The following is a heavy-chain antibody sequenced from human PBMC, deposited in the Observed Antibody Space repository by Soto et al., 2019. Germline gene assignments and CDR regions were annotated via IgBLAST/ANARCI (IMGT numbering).Heavy chain of an antibody. CDR1: GFTFSSYG. V-gene: IGHV3-33*01. Sequence: GGSLRLSCAASGFTFSSYGMHWVRQAPGKGLEWVAVIWYDGSNKYYADSVKGRFTISRDNSKNTLYLQMNSLRAEDTAVYYWARVDNHHYNGSGNNEEPYDYGGQGPLVTSPQ. D-gene: IGHD3-22*01. CDR3: ARVDNHHYNGSGNNEEPYDY. J-gene: IGHJ4*02. CDR2: IWYDGSNK.